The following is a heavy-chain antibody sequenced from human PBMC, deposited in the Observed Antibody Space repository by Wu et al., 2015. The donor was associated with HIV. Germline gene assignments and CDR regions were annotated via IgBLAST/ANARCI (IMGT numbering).Heavy chain of an antibody. Sequence: QVQLVQSGAEVKKPGASVKVSCKASGYTFTGYYMHWVRQAPGQGLEWMGWINPNSGGTNYAQKFQGRVTMTRDTSISTAYMELSRLRSDDTAVYYCARDGLEWLSQLPDYYYYYYMDVWGQRDHGHCLL. V-gene: IGHV1-2*02. CDR2: INPNSGGT. CDR1: GYTFTGYY. D-gene: IGHD3-3*01. CDR3: ARDGLEWLSQLPDYYYYYYMDV. J-gene: IGHJ6*03.